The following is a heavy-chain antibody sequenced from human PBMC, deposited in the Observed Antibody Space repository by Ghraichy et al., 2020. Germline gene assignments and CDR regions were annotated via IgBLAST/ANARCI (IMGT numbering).Heavy chain of an antibody. CDR2: MNPNSGNT. D-gene: IGHD1-26*01. V-gene: IGHV1-8*01. CDR1: GYTFTSYD. Sequence: ASVKVSCKASGYTFTSYDINWVRQATGQGLEWMGWMNPNSGNTGYAQKFQGRVTMTRNTSISTAYMELSSLRSEDTAVYYCARGWGELLEFYYYYGMDVWGQGTTVTVSS. CDR3: ARGWGELLEFYYYYGMDV. J-gene: IGHJ6*02.